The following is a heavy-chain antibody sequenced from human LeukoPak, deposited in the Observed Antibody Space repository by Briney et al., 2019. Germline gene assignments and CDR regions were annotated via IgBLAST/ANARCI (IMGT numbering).Heavy chain of an antibody. D-gene: IGHD6-6*01. J-gene: IGHJ4*02. CDR1: GYTFTGYY. Sequence: VASVKISCKASGYTFTGYYMHWVRQAPGQGLEWMGWINPNSGGTKYAQKFQGRVTMTRDTSISTVYMELSRLRSDDTAVYYCARDQTLYSSSSEFDYWGQGTLVTVSS. CDR2: INPNSGGT. CDR3: ARDQTLYSSSSEFDY. V-gene: IGHV1-2*02.